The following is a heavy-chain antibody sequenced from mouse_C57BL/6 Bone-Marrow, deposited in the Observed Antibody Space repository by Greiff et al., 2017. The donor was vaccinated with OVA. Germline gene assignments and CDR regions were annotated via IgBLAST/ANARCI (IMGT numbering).Heavy chain of an antibody. Sequence: QVQLQQSGPGLVQPSQSLSITCTVSGFSLTSYGVHWVRPSPGKGLEWLGVIWSGGSTDYNAAFISRLSISKDNSKRQVFFKMNSVQADDTAIYYCAREDIYYYGSSPYYYAMDTRGQGTSVTVSS. D-gene: IGHD1-1*01. CDR2: IWSGGST. CDR1: GFSLTSYG. J-gene: IGHJ4*01. V-gene: IGHV2-2*01. CDR3: AREDIYYYGSSPYYYAMDT.